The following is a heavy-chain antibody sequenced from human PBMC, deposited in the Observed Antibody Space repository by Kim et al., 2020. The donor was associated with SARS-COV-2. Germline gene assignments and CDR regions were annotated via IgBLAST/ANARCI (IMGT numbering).Heavy chain of an antibody. J-gene: IGHJ4*02. CDR3: ARDLGVYYYDSSGYPDY. V-gene: IGHV3-30*01. D-gene: IGHD3-22*01. Sequence: VKGRFTISRDKSKTQLYLQMNSLRAEDTAVYYCARDLGVYYYDSSGYPDYWGQGTLVTVSS.